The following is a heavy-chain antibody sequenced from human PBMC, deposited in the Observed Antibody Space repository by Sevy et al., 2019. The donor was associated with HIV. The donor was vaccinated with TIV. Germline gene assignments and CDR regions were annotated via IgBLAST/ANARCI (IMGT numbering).Heavy chain of an antibody. CDR2: TYYRSKWYN. D-gene: IGHD6-19*01. V-gene: IGHV6-1*01. CDR1: GDSVSSNSAA. Sequence: SQTFSLTCAISGDSVSSNSAAWNWIRQSPSGGLEWLGRTYYRSKWYNDYAVAVKSGITINPDTSKNQFYLQLNSVTPEDTTVYYCARVGYSSGWFTDAFDIWGQGTMVTVSS. CDR3: ARVGYSSGWFTDAFDI. J-gene: IGHJ3*02.